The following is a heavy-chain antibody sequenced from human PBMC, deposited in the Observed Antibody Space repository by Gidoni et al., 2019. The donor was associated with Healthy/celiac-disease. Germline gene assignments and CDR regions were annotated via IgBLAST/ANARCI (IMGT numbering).Heavy chain of an antibody. D-gene: IGHD3-10*01. CDR1: GFTFSSYA. Sequence: QVQLVEAWGGVVQPGTSLTLYCAASGFTFSSYAMHWVRQAPGKGLEWVAVISYDGSNKYYADSVKGRFTISRDNSKNTLYLQMNSLRAEDTAVYYCAKGEDYMVRGVINPAGYFDYWGQGTLVTVSS. J-gene: IGHJ4*02. CDR3: AKGEDYMVRGVINPAGYFDY. V-gene: IGHV3-30*18. CDR2: ISYDGSNK.